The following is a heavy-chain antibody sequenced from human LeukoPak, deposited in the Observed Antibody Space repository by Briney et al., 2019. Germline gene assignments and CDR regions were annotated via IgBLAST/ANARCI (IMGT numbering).Heavy chain of an antibody. CDR3: ARHEGYSSSGQVY. CDR2: IDPSDAYT. V-gene: IGHV5-10-1*01. J-gene: IGHJ4*02. CDR1: GYSFTSYW. Sequence: GESLKISCKGSGYSFTSYWISWVRQMPGKGLEWMGRIDPSDAYTNYSPSFQGHVTISSDKSISTAYLHWSSLKASDTAMYYCARHEGYSSSGQVYRGQGTLVTVSS. D-gene: IGHD6-13*01.